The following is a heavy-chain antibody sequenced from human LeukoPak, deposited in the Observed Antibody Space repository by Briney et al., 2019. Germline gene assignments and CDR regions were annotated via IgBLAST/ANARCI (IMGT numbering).Heavy chain of an antibody. J-gene: IGHJ4*02. CDR3: AKGGHSVIVVKIDY. CDR2: ISAGGSST. Sequence: GGSPRLSCAASGFTFSGYAMNWVRQAPGKGLGWVSAISAGGSSTDYADSVKGRFTISRDNSKNTLYLQMNSLRAEDTAVYYCAKGGHSVIVVKIDYWGQGTLVTVSS. D-gene: IGHD3-22*01. V-gene: IGHV3-23*01. CDR1: GFTFSGYA.